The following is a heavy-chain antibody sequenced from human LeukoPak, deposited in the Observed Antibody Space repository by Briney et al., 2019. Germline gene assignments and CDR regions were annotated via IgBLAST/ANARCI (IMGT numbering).Heavy chain of an antibody. J-gene: IGHJ4*02. V-gene: IGHV3-7*01. D-gene: IGHD2-21*02. CDR1: GFTFSTDW. CDR3: ARDLPLPYCGGDCYSY. CDR2: IKQDGSEE. Sequence: GGSLRLSCAASGFTFSTDWMSWVRQAPGKGLEWLANIKQDGSEEYYVDSVKGRFTISRDNAKNSLYLQMKSLRADDTAVYYCARDLPLPYCGGDCYSYWGQGTLVTVSS.